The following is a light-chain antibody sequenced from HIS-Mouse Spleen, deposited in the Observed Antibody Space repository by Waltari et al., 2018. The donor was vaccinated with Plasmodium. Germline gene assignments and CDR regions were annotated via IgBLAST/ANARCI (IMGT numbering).Light chain of an antibody. CDR3: QQYNNWPPWT. CDR1: QSVIRN. V-gene: IGKV3-15*01. J-gene: IGKJ1*01. Sequence: EIVMTQSPATLSVSPGERATLSCRASQSVIRNLAWYQQTPGQAPRLLIYGASTRATGIPARFSGSGSGTEFTLTISSMQSEDFAVYYCQQYNNWPPWTFGQGTKVEIK. CDR2: GAS.